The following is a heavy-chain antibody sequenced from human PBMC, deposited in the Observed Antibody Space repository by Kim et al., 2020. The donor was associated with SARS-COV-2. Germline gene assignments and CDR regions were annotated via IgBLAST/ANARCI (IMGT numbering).Heavy chain of an antibody. Sequence: SETLSLTCSVSGGSITSGVYYWNWIRQHPGKGLEWIGYIFYSGTTIYNPSLKSRITISVDTSKNQFSLNLSSVTAADTAMYYCARLSSGINYDFWNGPADVFDIWGQETMVTVSS. CDR1: GGSITSGVYY. V-gene: IGHV4-31*03. CDR3: ARLSSGINYDFWNGPADVFDI. D-gene: IGHD3-3*01. CDR2: IFYSGTT. J-gene: IGHJ3*02.